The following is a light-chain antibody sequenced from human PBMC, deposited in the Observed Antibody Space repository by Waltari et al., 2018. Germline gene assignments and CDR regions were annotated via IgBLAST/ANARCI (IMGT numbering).Light chain of an antibody. CDR2: LEGSGSY. V-gene: IGLV4-60*03. Sequence: QPVLTQSSSASASLGSSVKLTCTLSSGHSSYIIAWHQQQPGKAPRYLMKLEGSGSYNKGSGVPDRFSGSSSVADRHLTISNLQSEDEAYYYCEPWDSNTRVFGGGTKLTVL. J-gene: IGLJ3*02. CDR3: EPWDSNTRV. CDR1: SGHSSYI.